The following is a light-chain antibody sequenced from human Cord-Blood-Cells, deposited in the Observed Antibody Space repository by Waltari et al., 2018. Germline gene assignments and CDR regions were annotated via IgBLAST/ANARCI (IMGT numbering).Light chain of an antibody. CDR1: QSISSY. V-gene: IGKV1-39*01. CDR2: ASS. J-gene: IGKJ3*01. Sequence: DIQMTQSPSSLSASVGDRVTITCLASQSISSYLNWYQQKPGKAPKLLIYASSSLQSGVPSRFSGSRSGTDFTLTISSLQPEDFATYYCQQSYSTPFTFGPGTKVDIK. CDR3: QQSYSTPFT.